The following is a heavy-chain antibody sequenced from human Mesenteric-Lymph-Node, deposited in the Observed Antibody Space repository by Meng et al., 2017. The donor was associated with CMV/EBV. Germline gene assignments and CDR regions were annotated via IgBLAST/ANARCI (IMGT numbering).Heavy chain of an antibody. Sequence: GGSLRLSCAASGFTFSSYAMSWVRQAPGKGLEWVSTISGSGISTYYADSVKGRFTISSDTSKNTLYLQMNSLRAEDTAVYYCAKGRGGITTSWYDYWGQGTLVTVSS. J-gene: IGHJ4*02. D-gene: IGHD2-2*01. CDR1: GFTFSSYA. V-gene: IGHV3-23*01. CDR2: ISGSGIST. CDR3: AKGRGGITTSWYDY.